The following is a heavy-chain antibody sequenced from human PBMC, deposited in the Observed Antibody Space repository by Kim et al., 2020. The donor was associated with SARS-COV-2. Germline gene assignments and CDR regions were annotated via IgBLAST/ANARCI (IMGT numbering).Heavy chain of an antibody. Sequence: ASVKVSCKASGYTFTGYYMHWVRQAPGQGLEWMGWINPNSGGTNYAQKFQGRVTMTRDTSISTAYMELSRLRSDDTAVYYCARALVGGTTFATESRWFDPWGQGTLVTVSS. CDR2: INPNSGGT. CDR1: GYTFTGYY. D-gene: IGHD1-7*01. CDR3: ARALVGGTTFATESRWFDP. V-gene: IGHV1-2*02. J-gene: IGHJ5*02.